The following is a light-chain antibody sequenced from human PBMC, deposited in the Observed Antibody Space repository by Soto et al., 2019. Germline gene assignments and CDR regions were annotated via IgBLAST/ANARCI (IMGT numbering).Light chain of an antibody. Sequence: DIQMTQSPSTLSAFVGDRVTITCRASQSINSWLAWYQQKPGKAPKLLIHKASSLQSGVPSRFSGSGSGTDFTLTISXLQPDDFATYYCQQYNTYWTFGQGTKVDIK. V-gene: IGKV1-5*03. CDR3: QQYNTYWT. CDR2: KAS. J-gene: IGKJ1*01. CDR1: QSINSW.